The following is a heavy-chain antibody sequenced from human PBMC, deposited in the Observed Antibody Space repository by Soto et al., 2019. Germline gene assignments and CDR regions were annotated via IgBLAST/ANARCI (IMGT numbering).Heavy chain of an antibody. D-gene: IGHD5-12*01. CDR1: GGSISSGGYY. CDR3: ARGGVATEYYFDY. Sequence: QVQLQESGPGLVKPSRTLSLTCTVSGGSISSGGYYWSWIRQHPGKGLEWIGYLYYSGSTYYNPSLKRRVTISGDTSKNQFSLKLSSVTAADTAVYYCARGGVATEYYFDYWGQGTLVTVSS. CDR2: LYYSGST. J-gene: IGHJ4*02. V-gene: IGHV4-31*03.